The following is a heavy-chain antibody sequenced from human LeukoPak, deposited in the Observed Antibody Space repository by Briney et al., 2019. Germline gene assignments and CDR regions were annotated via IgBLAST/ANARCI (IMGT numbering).Heavy chain of an antibody. J-gene: IGHJ4*02. Sequence: GGSLRLSCEASGFTFSRYWMSWVRQAPGKGLEWVANIRDDGGEIYYVDSVKGRFTISRDNAKRSLFLQMNSLRAEDAAVYYCARDKPRGSYYGSIFDSWGQGTLVTVSS. CDR2: IRDDGGEI. D-gene: IGHD1-26*01. V-gene: IGHV3-7*01. CDR3: ARDKPRGSYYGSIFDS. CDR1: GFTFSRYW.